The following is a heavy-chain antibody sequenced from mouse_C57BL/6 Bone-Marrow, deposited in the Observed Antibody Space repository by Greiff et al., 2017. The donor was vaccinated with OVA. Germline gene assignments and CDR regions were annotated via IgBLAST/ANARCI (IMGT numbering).Heavy chain of an antibody. CDR1: GFTFSSYG. V-gene: IGHV5-6*01. D-gene: IGHD1-1*01. CDR2: ISSGGSYT. CDR3: ASYYYGSSSFDY. J-gene: IGHJ2*01. Sequence: EVKLMESGGDLVKPGGSLKLSCAASGFTFSSYGMSWVRQTPDKRLEWVATISSGGSYTYYPDSVKGRFTISRDNAKNTLYLQMSSLKSEDTAMYYCASYYYGSSSFDYWGQGTTLTVSS.